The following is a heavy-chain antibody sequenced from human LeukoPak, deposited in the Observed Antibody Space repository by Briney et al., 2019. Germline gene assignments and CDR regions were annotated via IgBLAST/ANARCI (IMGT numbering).Heavy chain of an antibody. D-gene: IGHD5/OR15-5a*01. J-gene: IGHJ4*02. CDR1: GYTFTNYG. CDR2: VSAKTGDT. CDR3: ARILASIIDY. Sequence: ASVKVSCKASGYTFTNYGITWVRQAPGQGLEWMGWVSAKTGDTNYAQKFQGGVTMTTDTSTSTVYMELRSLRSDDTAVFYCARILASIIDYWGQGTLVTVSS. V-gene: IGHV1-18*01.